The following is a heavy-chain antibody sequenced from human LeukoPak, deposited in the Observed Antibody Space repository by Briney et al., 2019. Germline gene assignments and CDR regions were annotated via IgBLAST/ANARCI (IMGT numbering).Heavy chain of an antibody. Sequence: SETLSLTCAVYGGSFSGYYWSWIRQSPGKGLEWIGYIYYTGSTTYNPSLKSRATMSADTSKNQFSLNLNSVTAADTAVYYCARGQKYTSGYTVTELGSRYFDYWGQGTLVTVSS. V-gene: IGHV4-34*11. CDR1: GGSFSGYY. J-gene: IGHJ4*02. CDR2: IYYTGST. CDR3: ARGQKYTSGYTVTELGSRYFDY. D-gene: IGHD5-18*01.